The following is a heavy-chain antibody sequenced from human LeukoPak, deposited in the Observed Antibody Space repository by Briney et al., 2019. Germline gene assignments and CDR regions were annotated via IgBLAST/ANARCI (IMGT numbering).Heavy chain of an antibody. D-gene: IGHD5-12*01. Sequence: GGSLRLSCAASGFTFSNYWMSWVRQAPGKGLDWVAKINEGGSDKHYVDSVKGRFTISRDNAKNSLYLEMNGPRAEDTAVYYCARYDGYDLRYWGQGTLVTVSS. V-gene: IGHV3-7*04. CDR2: INEGGSDK. J-gene: IGHJ4*02. CDR1: GFTFSNYW. CDR3: ARYDGYDLRY.